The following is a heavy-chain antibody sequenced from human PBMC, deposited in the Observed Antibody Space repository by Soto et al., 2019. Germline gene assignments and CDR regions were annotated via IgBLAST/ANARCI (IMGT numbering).Heavy chain of an antibody. CDR2: INTGNGNI. V-gene: IGHV1-3*04. J-gene: IGHJ5*02. CDR1: GYTFTTYA. D-gene: IGHD2-15*01. CDR3: ARELGRYCSGGSCYFGWFDP. Sequence: ASVKVSCKASGYTFTTYAMHWVRQAPGQRLEWMGWINTGNGNIKYSQKFLGRVTITRDTSATTAYMELSSLRSEDTAVYYCARELGRYCSGGSCYFGWFDPWGQGTLVTVSS.